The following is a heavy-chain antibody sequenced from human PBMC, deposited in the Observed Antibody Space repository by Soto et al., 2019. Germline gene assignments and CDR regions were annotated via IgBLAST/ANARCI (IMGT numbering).Heavy chain of an antibody. D-gene: IGHD2-2*01. CDR2: ISWNSGSI. Sequence: GGSLRLSCAASGFTFDDYAMHWVRQAPGKGLEWVSGISWNSGSIGYADSVKGRFTISRDNAKNSLYLQMNSLRAEDTALYYCAKGYCSSTSCFVGWFDPWGQGTLVTVSS. J-gene: IGHJ5*02. CDR3: AKGYCSSTSCFVGWFDP. V-gene: IGHV3-9*01. CDR1: GFTFDDYA.